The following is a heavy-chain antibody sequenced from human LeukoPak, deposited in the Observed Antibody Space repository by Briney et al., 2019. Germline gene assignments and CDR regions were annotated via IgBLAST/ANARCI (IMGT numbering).Heavy chain of an antibody. D-gene: IGHD4-17*01. J-gene: IGHJ3*02. Sequence: SETLSPTCTVSGGSISSSSYYWGWIRQPPGKGLECIGSIYYSGSTYYNPSLKSRVIISVDTSKNQFSLKLSSVTAADTAVYYCASYGDYNPGAFDIWGQGTMVTVSS. V-gene: IGHV4-39*07. CDR2: IYYSGST. CDR3: ASYGDYNPGAFDI. CDR1: GGSISSSSYY.